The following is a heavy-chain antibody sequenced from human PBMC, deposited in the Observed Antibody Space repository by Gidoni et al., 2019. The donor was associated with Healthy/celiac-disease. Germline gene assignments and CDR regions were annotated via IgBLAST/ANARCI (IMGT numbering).Heavy chain of an antibody. J-gene: IGHJ3*02. Sequence: EVQLLESGGVLVQPGGSLRLSCAASGFTFRSYAMSWVRQAPGKGLEWVSAISGSGGSTYYADSVKGRFTISRDNSKNTLYLQMNSLRAEDTAVYYCTSPLRMHYYWNAFDIWGQGTMVTVSS. V-gene: IGHV3-23*01. D-gene: IGHD3-10*01. CDR2: ISGSGGST. CDR3: TSPLRMHYYWNAFDI. CDR1: GFTFRSYA.